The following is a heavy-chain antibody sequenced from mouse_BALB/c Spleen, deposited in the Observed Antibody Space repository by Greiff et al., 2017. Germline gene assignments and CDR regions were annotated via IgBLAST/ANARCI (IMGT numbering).Heavy chain of an antibody. D-gene: IGHD2-4*01. CDR3: ARGGLRREFAY. Sequence: EVQVVESGGGLVKPGGSLKLSCAASGFTFSSYAMSWVRQTPEKRLEWVASISSGGSTYYPDSVKGRFTISRDNARNILYLQMSSLRSEDTAMYYCARGGLRREFAYWGQGTLVTVSA. CDR2: ISSGGST. J-gene: IGHJ3*01. V-gene: IGHV5-6-5*01. CDR1: GFTFSSYA.